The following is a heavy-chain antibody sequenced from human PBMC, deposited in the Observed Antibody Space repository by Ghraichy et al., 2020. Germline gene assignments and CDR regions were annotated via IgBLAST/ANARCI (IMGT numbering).Heavy chain of an antibody. J-gene: IGHJ4*02. Sequence: ASVKVSCKASGYTFTSYGISWVRQAPGQGLEWMGWISAYNGNTNYAQKLQGRVTMTTDTSTSTAYMELRSLRSDDTAVYYCARATLSGGSRSYYFDYWGQGTLVTVSS. CDR2: ISAYNGNT. CDR1: GYTFTSYG. D-gene: IGHD2-15*01. V-gene: IGHV1-18*01. CDR3: ARATLSGGSRSYYFDY.